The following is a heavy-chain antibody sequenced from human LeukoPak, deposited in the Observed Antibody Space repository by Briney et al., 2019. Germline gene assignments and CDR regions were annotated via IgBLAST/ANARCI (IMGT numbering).Heavy chain of an antibody. CDR1: GFSLSNYW. J-gene: IGHJ4*02. D-gene: IGHD3-3*01. CDR2: IKHDGSEK. Sequence: PGGSLRLSCAASGFSLSNYWMHWVRQAPGKGLEWVASIKHDGSEKYYVDSVRGRFTISRDNTMNSLYLQMSSLRAEDTAVYYCATDRGWRTSGYYLYYFEYWGQGTLVTYSS. V-gene: IGHV3-7*01. CDR3: ATDRGWRTSGYYLYYFEY.